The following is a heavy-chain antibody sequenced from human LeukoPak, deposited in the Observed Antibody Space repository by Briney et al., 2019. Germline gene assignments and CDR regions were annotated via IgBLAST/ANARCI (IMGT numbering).Heavy chain of an antibody. V-gene: IGHV4-39*01. CDR2: IYYIGNT. D-gene: IGHD6-6*01. Sequence: PSETLSLTCTVSGGSISSSAYYWGWIRQPPGKGLGWIGSIYYIGNTYYNPSLKSRVTISIDTSKNQFSLKLSSVTAADTAVYYCARVILSSSSSMRGEPNYYYYYMDVWGKGTTVTVSS. J-gene: IGHJ6*03. CDR3: ARVILSSSSSMRGEPNYYYYYMDV. CDR1: GGSISSSAYY.